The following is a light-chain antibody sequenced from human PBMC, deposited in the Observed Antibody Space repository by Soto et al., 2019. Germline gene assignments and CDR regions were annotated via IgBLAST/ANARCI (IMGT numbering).Light chain of an antibody. V-gene: IGLV1-40*01. CDR2: EDT. Sequence: QSVLTQPPSVSGAPGERVTISCTGSSSNIGAGYEVHWYQQLPGTSPKLLIYEDTDRPSGVPDRFSGSKSGTSASLAITWLLAEDEADYYCQSYDNSLSGSYVFGTGTKLTVL. CDR3: QSYDNSLSGSYV. CDR1: SSNIGAGYE. J-gene: IGLJ1*01.